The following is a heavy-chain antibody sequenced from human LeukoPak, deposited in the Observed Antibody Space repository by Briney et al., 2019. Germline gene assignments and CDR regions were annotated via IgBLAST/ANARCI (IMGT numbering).Heavy chain of an antibody. CDR1: GGSISSGGYY. Sequence: SETLSLTCTVSGGSISSGGYYWSWIRQHPGKGLEWIGYIYYSGSTYYNPSLKSRVTISVDTSKNQFSLKLSSVTAADTAVYYCARGDLFNTEFSYIDYWGQGTLVTVSS. D-gene: IGHD2-2*02. CDR3: ARGDLFNTEFSYIDY. CDR2: IYYSGST. V-gene: IGHV4-31*03. J-gene: IGHJ4*02.